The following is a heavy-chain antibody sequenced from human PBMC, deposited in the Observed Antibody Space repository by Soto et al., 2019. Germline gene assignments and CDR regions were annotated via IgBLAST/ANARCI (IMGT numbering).Heavy chain of an antibody. J-gene: IGHJ4*02. CDR1: GGSISSGGYS. D-gene: IGHD3-22*01. V-gene: IGHV4-30-2*01. CDR3: ARAYYYDSSGYYDY. CDR2: IYHSGST. Sequence: LSLTCAVSGGSISSGGYSWSWIRQPPGKGLEWIGYIYHSGSTYYNPSLKSRVTISVDKSKNQFSLKLSSVTAADTAVYYCARAYYYDSSGYYDYWGQGTLVTVSS.